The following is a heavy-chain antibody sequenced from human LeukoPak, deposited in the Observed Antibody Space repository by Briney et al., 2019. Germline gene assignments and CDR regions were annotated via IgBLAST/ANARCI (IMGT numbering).Heavy chain of an antibody. CDR1: GFTFSSYA. J-gene: IGHJ4*02. D-gene: IGHD3-22*01. V-gene: IGHV3-23*01. CDR2: ISGSGGST. CDR3: AKKYYYDSSGADFDY. Sequence: PGGSLRLSCAASGFTFSSYAISWVRQAPGKGLEWVSAISGSGGSTYYADSVKGRFTISRGTSKNTLYLQMNSLRAEDTAVYYCAKKYYYDSSGADFDYWGQGTLVTVSS.